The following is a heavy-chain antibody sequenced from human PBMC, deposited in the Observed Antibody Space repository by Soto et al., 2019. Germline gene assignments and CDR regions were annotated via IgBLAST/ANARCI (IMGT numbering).Heavy chain of an antibody. D-gene: IGHD1-20*01. CDR2: IKSKTDGWTT. J-gene: IGHJ6*04. CDR3: TTDKGGITGTYAMDV. V-gene: IGHV3-15*01. Sequence: WSXSLSCSASVVTLSNAWIVWFRQDPGKGLEWVGRIKSKTDGWTTDYAAPVKGRFTISRDDSKNTLYLQMNSLKTEDTAVYYCTTDKGGITGTYAMDVSGKGTKVTVS. CDR1: VVTLSNAW.